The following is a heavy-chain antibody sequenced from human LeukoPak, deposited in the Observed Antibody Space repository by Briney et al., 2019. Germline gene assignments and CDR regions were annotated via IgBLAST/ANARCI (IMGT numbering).Heavy chain of an antibody. Sequence: SETLSLTCTVSGVSISSSSYYWGWIRQPPGKGLEWIGSIYYSGSTYYNPSLKSRVTISVDTSKNQFSLKLSSVTAADTAVYYCASPIYCSGGSCYWAFDYWGQGTLVTVSS. CDR3: ASPIYCSGGSCYWAFDY. V-gene: IGHV4-39*01. J-gene: IGHJ4*02. CDR2: IYYSGST. CDR1: GVSISSSSYY. D-gene: IGHD2-15*01.